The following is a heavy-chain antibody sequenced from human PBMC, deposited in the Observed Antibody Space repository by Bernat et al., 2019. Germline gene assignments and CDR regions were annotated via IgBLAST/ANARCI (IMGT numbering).Heavy chain of an antibody. CDR3: AMALVGENYGDYNLHY. J-gene: IGHJ4*02. CDR2: IYYSGST. V-gene: IGHV4-31*03. D-gene: IGHD4-17*01. CDR1: GGSISSGGYY. Sequence: QVQLQESGPALVKPSQTLSLTCTVSGGSISSGGYYWSWIRQHPGKGLERNGYIYYSGSTYYNPTLRSRVTISVDTSKNQFYLKLSSVTAADTAVYYCAMALVGENYGDYNLHYWGQGTLVTVS.